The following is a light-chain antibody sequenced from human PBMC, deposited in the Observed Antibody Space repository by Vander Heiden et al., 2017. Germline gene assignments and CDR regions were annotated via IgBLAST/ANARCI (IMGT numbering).Light chain of an antibody. CDR1: SSDVGVYNY. J-gene: IGLJ2*01. CDR3: SSYTGSNTV. V-gene: IGLV2-14*03. Sequence: QSALTQPASVSGSPGPSITISCTGSSSDVGVYNYVAWYQQHPGEAPKLMIYDVSYRPSGISNRFSGSKSGNTASLTISGLQAEDEAYYYCSSYTGSNTVFGGGTKLTVL. CDR2: DVS.